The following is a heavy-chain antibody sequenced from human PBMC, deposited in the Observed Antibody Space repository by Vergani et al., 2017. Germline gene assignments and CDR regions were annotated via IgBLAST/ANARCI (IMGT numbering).Heavy chain of an antibody. CDR3: ARVSIAAAGNWFDP. Sequence: EVQLVPSGAEVKKPGESLKISCAASGFTFSSYAMSWVRQAPGKGLEWVSAISGSGGSTYYADSVKGRFTISRANAKNSLYLQRNSLRAEDTAVYYCARVSIAAAGNWFDPWGQGTLVTVSS. J-gene: IGHJ5*02. V-gene: IGHV3-23*04. CDR2: ISGSGGST. D-gene: IGHD6-13*01. CDR1: GFTFSSYA.